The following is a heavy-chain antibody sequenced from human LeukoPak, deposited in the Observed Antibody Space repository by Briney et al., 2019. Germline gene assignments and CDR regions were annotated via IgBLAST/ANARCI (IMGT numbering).Heavy chain of an antibody. Sequence: PGGSLRLSCAASGFTFSNYAMHWVRQAPGKGLEWVAIISYDGSSKYYADSVKGRFTISRDNSKNTLYLQMNSLGPEDTAMYYCAKVDFRDSSGYYYSRGKFDPWGQGTLVTVSS. D-gene: IGHD3-22*01. CDR3: AKVDFRDSSGYYYSRGKFDP. V-gene: IGHV3-30*18. CDR2: ISYDGSSK. J-gene: IGHJ5*02. CDR1: GFTFSNYA.